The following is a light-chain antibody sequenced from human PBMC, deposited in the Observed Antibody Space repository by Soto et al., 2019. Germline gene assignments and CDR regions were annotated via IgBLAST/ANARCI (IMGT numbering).Light chain of an antibody. CDR2: AAS. CDR1: QGISSY. V-gene: IGKV1-9*01. J-gene: IGKJ1*01. CDR3: QQLNSYPRT. Sequence: DIQLTQSPSFLSASVGDRVTITCRASQGISSYLAWYQQKPGKAPKLLLYAASTLQSGVPLRFSGSGSGTEFTLTISSLQPEDFATYYCQQLNSYPRTFGQGTKVEIK.